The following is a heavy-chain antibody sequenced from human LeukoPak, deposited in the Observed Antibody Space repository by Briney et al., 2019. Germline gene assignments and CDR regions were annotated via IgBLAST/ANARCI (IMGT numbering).Heavy chain of an antibody. J-gene: IGHJ4*02. CDR2: IWYDGSNK. D-gene: IGHD3-10*01. CDR3: ARDLRKGSYFDC. Sequence: GGSLRLSCAPSGFTFITQGMHWVRQAPGKGLEWVALIWYDGSNKYYADSVKGRFTISRDNSKNTLYLQMNSLRVEDTAVCYCARDLRKGSYFDCWGQGTLVTVSS. V-gene: IGHV3-33*01. CDR1: GFTFITQG.